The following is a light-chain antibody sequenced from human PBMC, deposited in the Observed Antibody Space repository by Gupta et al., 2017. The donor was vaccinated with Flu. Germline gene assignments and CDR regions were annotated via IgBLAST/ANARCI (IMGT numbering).Light chain of an antibody. Sequence: LMLLLLHSVSEHPGKTVIPPCTRTSGSIASHYVQGYHKRPGSAPTTVIYEHNQRPSGVPYRFTGSIDRSSNAASLTISVLKTDDEADYYCQSADPSDRWVFGGGTKLTVL. CDR2: EHN. CDR1: SGSIASHY. CDR3: QSADPSDRWV. J-gene: IGLJ3*02. V-gene: IGLV6-57*03.